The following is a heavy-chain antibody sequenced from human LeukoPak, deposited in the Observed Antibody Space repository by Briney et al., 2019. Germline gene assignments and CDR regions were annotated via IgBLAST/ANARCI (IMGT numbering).Heavy chain of an antibody. CDR2: IYRIGST. CDR1: GMTISTRY. Sequence: GGSLRLSCAAFGMTISTRYMSWVRQAPGKGLEWVSIIYRIGSTYYADSVKGRFTISRDNSKNTLNLQMNSLRAEDTAVYYCARDLGQYYDTSDNWFDPWGQGTLVTVSS. CDR3: ARDLGQYYDTSDNWFDP. D-gene: IGHD3-22*01. V-gene: IGHV3-66*03. J-gene: IGHJ5*02.